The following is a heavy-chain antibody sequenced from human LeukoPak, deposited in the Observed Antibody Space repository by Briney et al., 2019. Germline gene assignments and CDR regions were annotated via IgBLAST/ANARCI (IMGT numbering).Heavy chain of an antibody. CDR2: IIPILGIA. CDR1: GGTFSSYA. J-gene: IGHJ4*02. V-gene: IGHV1-69*04. D-gene: IGHD3-22*01. Sequence: AASVKVSCKASGGTFSSYAISWVRQAPGQGLEWMGRIIPILGIANYAQKFQGRVTITADKSTSTAYMELSSLRSEDTAVYYCARGVHSSGQSFDYWGQGTLVTVSS. CDR3: ARGVHSSGQSFDY.